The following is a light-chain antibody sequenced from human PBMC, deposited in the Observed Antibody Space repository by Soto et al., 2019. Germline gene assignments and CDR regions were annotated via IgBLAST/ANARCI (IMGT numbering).Light chain of an antibody. J-gene: IGKJ4*01. V-gene: IGKV3-15*01. Sequence: EILMTHSPATLSVPPGERATLSCRASQSFSSNLAWYQQKPGQAPRLLISGASTRTTGIPARFSGSGSGTEFTLTISRLQSEDFAVYYCQQYNNWPPLTFGGGTKVTIK. CDR3: QQYNNWPPLT. CDR2: GAS. CDR1: QSFSSN.